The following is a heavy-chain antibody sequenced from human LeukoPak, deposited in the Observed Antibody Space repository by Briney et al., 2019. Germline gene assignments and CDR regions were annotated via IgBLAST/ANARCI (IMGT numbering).Heavy chain of an antibody. J-gene: IGHJ4*02. CDR1: GGSISSYY. V-gene: IGHV4-4*07. Sequence: SETLSLTCTVSGGSISSYYWSWIRQPAGKGLEWIGRIYTSGSTNYNPSLKSRVTMSVDTSKNQFSLKLSSVTAEDTAVYYCATSQRLYCSGGSCYSIWGQGTLVTVSS. CDR3: ATSQRLYCSGGSCYSI. D-gene: IGHD2-15*01. CDR2: IYTSGST.